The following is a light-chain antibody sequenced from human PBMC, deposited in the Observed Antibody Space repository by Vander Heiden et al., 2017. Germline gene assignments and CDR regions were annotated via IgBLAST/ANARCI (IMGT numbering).Light chain of an antibody. J-gene: IGKJ4*01. Sequence: DIQMTQSPSSLSASVGDRVTITCRASQSISTYLNWYQQKPGKAPKLLIYAASNLQSGVPSRFSGSGYGTDFTLTSSSLQPEDFANYYCQQSFNTHPLTFGGGTKVHIK. CDR3: QQSFNTHPLT. V-gene: IGKV1-39*01. CDR1: QSISTY. CDR2: AAS.